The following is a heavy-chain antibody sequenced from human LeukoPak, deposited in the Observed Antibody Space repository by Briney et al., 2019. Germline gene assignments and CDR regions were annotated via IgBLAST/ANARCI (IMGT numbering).Heavy chain of an antibody. CDR3: ARARGSSSNPYYYYYGMDV. Sequence: SETLSLTCTVSGGSISSYYWSWIRQPPGKGLEWIGYIYYSGSTNYNPSLKSRVTISVDTSKNQFSLKLSSVTAADTAVYYCARARGSSSNPYYYYYGMDVWGQGTTVTVSS. D-gene: IGHD6-13*01. CDR1: GGSISSYY. V-gene: IGHV4-59*01. CDR2: IYYSGST. J-gene: IGHJ6*02.